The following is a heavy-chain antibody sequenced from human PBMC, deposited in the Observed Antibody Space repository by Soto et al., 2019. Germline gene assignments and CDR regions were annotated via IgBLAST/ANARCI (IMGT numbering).Heavy chain of an antibody. CDR1: GFTFSSYS. CDR2: ISSSSSTI. J-gene: IGHJ3*02. V-gene: IGHV3-48*01. CDR3: ALLPLAVAGMGGNDAFDI. Sequence: GGSLRLSCAASGFTFSSYSMNWVRQAPGKGLEWVSYISSSSSTIYYADSVKGRFTISRDNAKNSLYLQMNSLRAEDTAVYYCALLPLAVAGMGGNDAFDIWGQGTMVTVSS. D-gene: IGHD6-19*01.